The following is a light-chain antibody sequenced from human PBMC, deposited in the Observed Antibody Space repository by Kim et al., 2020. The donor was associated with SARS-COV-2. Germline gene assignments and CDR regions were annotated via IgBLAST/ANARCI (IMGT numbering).Light chain of an antibody. CDR2: TDD. J-gene: IGLJ3*02. CDR1: SSNIGSNT. V-gene: IGLV1-44*01. CDR3: ATWDDSLDVWM. Sequence: QSVLTQPPSASGTPGQRVTISCSGSSSNIGSNTVNWYQQFPGTAPQLLIDTDDRRPSGVSDRVSCSKSGTSASLAISALRSEDEADYYCATWDDSLDVWMFGGGTKLIVL.